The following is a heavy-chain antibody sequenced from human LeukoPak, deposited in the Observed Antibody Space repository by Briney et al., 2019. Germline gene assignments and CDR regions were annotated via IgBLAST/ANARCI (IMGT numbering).Heavy chain of an antibody. CDR1: GFTFSSYA. J-gene: IGHJ4*02. D-gene: IGHD3-22*01. CDR3: ASPYYYDSSGYYPLDY. Sequence: PGGSLRLSCAASGFTFSSYAMSWVRQAPGKGLEWVSVISGSGGSTYYADSVKGRVTISRDNSKNTLYLQMNSLRAEETAVYYCASPYYYDSSGYYPLDYWGQGTLVTVSS. CDR2: ISGSGGST. V-gene: IGHV3-23*01.